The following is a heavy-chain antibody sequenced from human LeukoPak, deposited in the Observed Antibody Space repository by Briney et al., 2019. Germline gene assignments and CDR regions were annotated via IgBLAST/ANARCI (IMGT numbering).Heavy chain of an antibody. V-gene: IGHV3-48*03. Sequence: GGSLRLSCAASGFTFSSYEMNRVRQAPGKGLEWVSYISSSGSTIYYADSVKGRFTISRDNAKNSLYLQMNSLRAEDTAVYYCARDGVHYDFWSGYYTAAFDIWGQGTMVTVSS. CDR3: ARDGVHYDFWSGYYTAAFDI. CDR2: ISSSGSTI. D-gene: IGHD3-3*01. CDR1: GFTFSSYE. J-gene: IGHJ3*02.